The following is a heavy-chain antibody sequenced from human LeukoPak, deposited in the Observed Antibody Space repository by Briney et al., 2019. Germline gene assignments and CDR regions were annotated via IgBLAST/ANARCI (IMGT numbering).Heavy chain of an antibody. D-gene: IGHD1-26*01. CDR1: GYTFTGYY. J-gene: IGHJ6*03. CDR3: AREGGDGIVGALRGYMDV. Sequence: ASVKVSCKASGYTFTGYYMYWVRQAPGQGLEWMGWINPNSGGTNYAQKFQGRVTMTRDTSISTAYMELSRLRSDDTAVYYCAREGGDGIVGALRGYMDVWGKGTTVTVSS. V-gene: IGHV1-2*02. CDR2: INPNSGGT.